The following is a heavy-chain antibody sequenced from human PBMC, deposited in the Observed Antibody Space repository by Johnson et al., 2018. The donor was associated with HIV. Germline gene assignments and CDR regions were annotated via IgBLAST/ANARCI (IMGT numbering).Heavy chain of an antibody. CDR3: EKDREWLVPTPLDAFDI. J-gene: IGHJ3*02. V-gene: IGHV3-30*18. CDR2: ISYEGSNK. Sequence: QVQLVESGGGVVQPGRSLRLSCAASRFTFSNYGMHWVRQAPGKGLEWVAVISYEGSNKYFADSVKGRFTTSRDNSKNTLFLQMNSLRAEDTAVYYCEKDREWLVPTPLDAFDIWGQGTMVTVSS. CDR1: RFTFSNYG. D-gene: IGHD6-19*01.